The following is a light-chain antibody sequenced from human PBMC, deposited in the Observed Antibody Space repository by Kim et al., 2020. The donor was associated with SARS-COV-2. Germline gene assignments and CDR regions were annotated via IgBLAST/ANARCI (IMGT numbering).Light chain of an antibody. CDR2: GKN. V-gene: IGLV3-19*01. Sequence: VALGQTVKITCQGDSLRSDYATGYQKKPGRAPIVVIYGKNNRPSGIPDRFSGSSSGNTASLTITGTQAGDEADYYCNSRDSNDNVVFGGGTQLTVL. J-gene: IGLJ2*01. CDR3: NSRDSNDNVV. CDR1: SLRSDY.